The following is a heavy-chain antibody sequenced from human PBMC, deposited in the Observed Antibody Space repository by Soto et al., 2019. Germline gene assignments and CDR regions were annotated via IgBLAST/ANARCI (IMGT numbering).Heavy chain of an antibody. D-gene: IGHD1-1*01. V-gene: IGHV5-51*01. CDR2: IYPGDSDT. J-gene: IGHJ4*02. CDR3: ERHGKLSSMTNCFDS. Sequence: ESLKVSCEGSGYSFTSYWIAWVRQMPGKGLECMGIIYPGDSDTRYSPSFQGQVTISVDKSINTAYLQWSRLRASDTAIYYCERHGKLSSMTNCFDSWGQGALVTVSS. CDR1: GYSFTSYW.